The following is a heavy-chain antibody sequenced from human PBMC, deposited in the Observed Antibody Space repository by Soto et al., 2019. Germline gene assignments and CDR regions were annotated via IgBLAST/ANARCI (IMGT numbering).Heavy chain of an antibody. V-gene: IGHV3-11*06. CDR1: GFTFGDSY. D-gene: IGHD2-15*01. CDR3: VRGGGGGLFDP. CDR2: ISPGSRYP. J-gene: IGHJ5*02. Sequence: PGGSLRLSCAGSGFTFGDSYMSWIRQAPGRGLEWLSYISPGSRYPAYADSVKGRFTISRDNAKRSLYLQMMSLTAEDTAIYYCVRGGGGGLFDPWGQGTMVTVSS.